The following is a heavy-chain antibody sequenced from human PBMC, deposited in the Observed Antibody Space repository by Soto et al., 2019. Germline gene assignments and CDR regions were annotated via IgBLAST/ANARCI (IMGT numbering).Heavy chain of an antibody. CDR1: GFTFSMYW. D-gene: IGHD1-1*01. CDR3: TRGPRSTSTGTGAF. V-gene: IGHV3-74*01. CDR2: INDDGIST. Sequence: LRLSCAASGFTFSMYWMHWVRQVPGKGPEWVSRINDDGISTNYADSVKGRFTISRYNAKNTLYLQMNALRVEDTAVYYCTRGPRSTSTGTGAFWGQGTLVTVSS. J-gene: IGHJ4*02.